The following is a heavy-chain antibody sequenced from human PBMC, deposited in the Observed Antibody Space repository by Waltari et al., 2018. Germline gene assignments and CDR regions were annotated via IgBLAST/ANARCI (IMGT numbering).Heavy chain of an antibody. J-gene: IGHJ3*02. CDR1: GGSISSSSHY. V-gene: IGHV4-39*07. CDR2: IYYSGIT. D-gene: IGHD3-3*01. Sequence: QLQLQESGPGLVKPSETLSLTGTFSGGSISSSSHYWGWIRQPPGKGLEWIGRIYYSGITYYNPSLKSRVTISVDTSKNQFSLTLSSVTAADTAVYYCARIESGYYDAFDIWGQGTQVTVSS. CDR3: ARIESGYYDAFDI.